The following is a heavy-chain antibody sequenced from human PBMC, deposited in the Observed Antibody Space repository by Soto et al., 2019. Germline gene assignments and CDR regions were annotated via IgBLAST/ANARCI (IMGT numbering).Heavy chain of an antibody. V-gene: IGHV3-30-3*01. D-gene: IGHD5-18*01. CDR2: IFHDGSDE. J-gene: IGHJ3*02. Sequence: QVQLVESGGGVVQPGRSLRLSCAGSGFTFSSYAMHWVRQAPGKGLEWVAVIFHDGSDEYYADSVKGRLTVSRDNSKTALNLHLNSLKPEDTAVYYCVTAYTYGPDAFDIWGQGTMVTVTT. CDR1: GFTFSSYA. CDR3: VTAYTYGPDAFDI.